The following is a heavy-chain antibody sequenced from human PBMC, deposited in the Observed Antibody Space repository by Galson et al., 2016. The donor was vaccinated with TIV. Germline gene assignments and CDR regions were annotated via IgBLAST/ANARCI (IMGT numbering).Heavy chain of an antibody. CDR3: ARQSENAYDV. CDR1: GYKFNSYW. V-gene: IGHV5-51*01. Sequence: QSGAEVKKPGESLKISCQSSGYKFNSYWIGWVRQMPGKGPEWMGIIYPGDSDSRKSPSFQGQVTMSVDKSINTAYLQLSSLMASDTAMYYRARQSENAYDVWGQGTLVTGSS. CDR2: IYPGDSDS. J-gene: IGHJ3*01.